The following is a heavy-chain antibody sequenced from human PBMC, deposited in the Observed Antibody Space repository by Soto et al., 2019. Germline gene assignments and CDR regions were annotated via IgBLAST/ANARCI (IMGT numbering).Heavy chain of an antibody. CDR3: ASSTLIAAAGAVPDY. V-gene: IGHV5-10-1*01. CDR2: IDPSDSYT. J-gene: IGHJ4*02. Sequence: GESLKISCKGSGYSFTSYWTSWVRQMPGKGLEWMGRIDPSDSYTNYSPSFQGHVTISADKSISTAYLQWSSLKASDTAMYYCASSTLIAAAGAVPDYWGQGTLVTVSS. CDR1: GYSFTSYW. D-gene: IGHD6-13*01.